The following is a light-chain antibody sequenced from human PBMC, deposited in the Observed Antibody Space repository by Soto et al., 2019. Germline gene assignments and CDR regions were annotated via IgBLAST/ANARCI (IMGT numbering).Light chain of an antibody. CDR3: QQHGSSPIT. Sequence: EIVLTQSPATLSLSPGEIATLSCRASQSVSSYLAWYQQKPGQAPRLLIYDASSRATGIPDRFSGSGSGTDFTLTISRLEPEDFAVYYCQQHGSSPITFGQGTRLEIK. CDR1: QSVSSY. J-gene: IGKJ5*01. CDR2: DAS. V-gene: IGKV3-20*01.